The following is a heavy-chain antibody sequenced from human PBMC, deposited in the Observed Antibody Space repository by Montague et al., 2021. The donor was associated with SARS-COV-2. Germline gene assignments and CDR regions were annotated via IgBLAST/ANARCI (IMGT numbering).Heavy chain of an antibody. CDR2: IHHGGST. CDR3: ARLGDGVVPSPILWVGPYYSYYYMDV. Sequence: SETLSLTCAVHGGSFSTYSWNWIRKPPGKGLEWIGEIHHGGSTNYNPSLKSRVTISADTSTNQFSLTLTSVAAADTAVYYCARLGDGVVPSPILWVGPYYSYYYMDVWGKGTTVTVSS. V-gene: IGHV4-34*01. J-gene: IGHJ6*03. CDR1: GGSFSTYS. D-gene: IGHD3-10*01.